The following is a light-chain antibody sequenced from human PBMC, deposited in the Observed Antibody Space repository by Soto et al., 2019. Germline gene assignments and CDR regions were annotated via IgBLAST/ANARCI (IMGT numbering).Light chain of an antibody. V-gene: IGKV3-11*01. CDR1: QSVSSN. Sequence: EIGMTQSPATLSVSPGERATLSCRASQSVSSNLAWYQQKPGQAPRLLIYDVSNRATDIPARFSGSGSGTDFTLTISSLEPEDLAVYYCQQRSNWPRTFGQGTKVDIK. J-gene: IGKJ1*01. CDR2: DVS. CDR3: QQRSNWPRT.